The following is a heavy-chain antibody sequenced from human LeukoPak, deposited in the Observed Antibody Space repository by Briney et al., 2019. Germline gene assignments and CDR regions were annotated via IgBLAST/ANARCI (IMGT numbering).Heavy chain of an antibody. J-gene: IGHJ5*02. CDR1: AFTFSSYG. CDR3: ANFGDCSGGNCYPDGDRWFDP. CDR2: ISYDGSNK. Sequence: GGSLRLSCAASAFTFSSYGMHWVRQAPGKGLEWVAVISYDGSNKYYADSVKGRFTISRDNSKNTLYLQMNSLRAEDTAVYYCANFGDCSGGNCYPDGDRWFDPWGQGTLVTVSS. D-gene: IGHD2-15*01. V-gene: IGHV3-30*18.